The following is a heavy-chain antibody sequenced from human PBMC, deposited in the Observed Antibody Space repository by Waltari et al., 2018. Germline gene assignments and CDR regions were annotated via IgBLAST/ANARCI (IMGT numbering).Heavy chain of an antibody. V-gene: IGHV4-61*02. CDR1: GGSIDSGSYS. CDR3: ARGPLLSKVDY. Sequence: QVQLQESGPGLVKPSQTLSLTCTVSGGSIDSGSYSWSWIRQPAGKGLEWIGRIYTSGSTNYNPSLKSRVTISVDTSKNQFSLNLSSVTAADTAVYYCARGPLLSKVDYWGQGTLVTVSS. J-gene: IGHJ4*02. D-gene: IGHD1-26*01. CDR2: IYTSGST.